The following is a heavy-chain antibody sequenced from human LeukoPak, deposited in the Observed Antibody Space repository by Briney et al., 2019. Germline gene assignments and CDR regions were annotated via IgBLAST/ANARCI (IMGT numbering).Heavy chain of an antibody. J-gene: IGHJ6*02. Sequence: PGGSLRLSCAASGFTFSSYDMHWVRQATGKGLEWVSAIGTAGDTYYPGSVKGRFTISRDNSKNTLYLQMNSLRAEDTAVYYCAKVQLLPTYYYYYGMDVWGQGTTVTVSS. CDR3: AKVQLLPTYYYYYGMDV. D-gene: IGHD2-15*01. V-gene: IGHV3-13*01. CDR1: GFTFSSYD. CDR2: IGTAGDT.